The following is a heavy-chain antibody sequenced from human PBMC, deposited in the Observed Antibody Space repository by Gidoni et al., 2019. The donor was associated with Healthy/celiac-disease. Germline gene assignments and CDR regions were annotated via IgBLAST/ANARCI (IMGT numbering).Heavy chain of an antibody. D-gene: IGHD6-19*01. V-gene: IGHV3-23*01. Sequence: VQLLVSGGGLVQPGGCLSPLCAVSGFTFSSYAMSWVRQAPGKGLEWVSAISGSGGSTYYADSVKGRFTISRDNSKNTLYLQMNSLRAEDTAVYYCAKDESGFSSGWYDYWGQGTLVTVSS. CDR3: AKDESGFSSGWYDY. J-gene: IGHJ4*02. CDR2: ISGSGGST. CDR1: GFTFSSYA.